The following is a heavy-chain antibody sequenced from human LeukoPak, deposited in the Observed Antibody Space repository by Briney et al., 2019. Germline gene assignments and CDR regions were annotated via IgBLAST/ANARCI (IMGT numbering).Heavy chain of an antibody. Sequence: GGSLRLSCAASGFTFSSYALHWVRQAPGKGLEWVAVIPYDGSNKYYADSVKGRFTISRDNSKNTLYLQMNSLRPEDTAVYYCARPNWNDLHFDYWGQGTLVTVSS. CDR1: GFTFSSYA. D-gene: IGHD1-1*01. J-gene: IGHJ4*02. CDR2: IPYDGSNK. CDR3: ARPNWNDLHFDY. V-gene: IGHV3-30*04.